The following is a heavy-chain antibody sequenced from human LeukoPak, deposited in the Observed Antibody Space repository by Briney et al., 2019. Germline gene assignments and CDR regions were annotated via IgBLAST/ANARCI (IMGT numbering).Heavy chain of an antibody. J-gene: IGHJ4*02. D-gene: IGHD5-12*01. V-gene: IGHV4-59*01. CDR1: GGSISSYY. CDR3: ARDLGATTYFDY. CDR2: IYYSGST. Sequence: PSETLSLTCTVSGGSISSYYWSWIRQPPGKGLEWIGYIYYSGSTNYNPSLKSRVTISVDTSKNQFSLKLSSVTAADTAVYCCARDLGATTYFDYWGQGTLVTVSS.